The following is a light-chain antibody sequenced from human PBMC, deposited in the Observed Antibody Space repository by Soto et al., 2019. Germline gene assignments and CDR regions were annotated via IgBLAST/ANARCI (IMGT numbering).Light chain of an antibody. CDR1: QSVSSSY. J-gene: IGKJ1*01. CDR2: GAS. V-gene: IGKV3-20*01. Sequence: EIVLTQSPGTLSLSPGERATLSCRASQSVSSSYLAWYQQKPGQAPGLLIYGASSRATGIPDRFSGSGSGTDFTLTISRLEPEGFAVYYCQQYGRSRTFGQGTKVESK. CDR3: QQYGRSRT.